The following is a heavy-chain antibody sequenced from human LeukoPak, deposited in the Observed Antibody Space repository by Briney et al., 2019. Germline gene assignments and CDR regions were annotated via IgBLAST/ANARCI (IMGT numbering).Heavy chain of an antibody. J-gene: IGHJ4*02. CDR3: ARSGTVTGYLY. CDR2: IYYTGST. Sequence: SSETLPLTCTVSGGSLSSYYWTWIRQLPGKGLEWIGYIYYTGSTNYNPSLKSRVTMSVDTSKNQFSLNLNSVTAADTAVYYCARSGTVTGYLYWGQGALVTVSS. CDR1: GGSLSSYY. D-gene: IGHD3-9*01. V-gene: IGHV4-59*01.